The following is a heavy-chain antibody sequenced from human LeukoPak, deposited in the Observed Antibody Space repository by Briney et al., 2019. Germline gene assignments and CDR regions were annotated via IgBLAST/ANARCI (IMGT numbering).Heavy chain of an antibody. D-gene: IGHD4-17*01. J-gene: IGHJ4*02. CDR2: IYTSGST. V-gene: IGHV4-61*02. Sequence: SQTLSLTCTVSGGSLSSGSYYWSWLRQPAGKGLEWIGRIYTSGSTNYNPSLKSRVTISVDTSKNQFSLKLTSVTAADTAVYYCARVREPDLYGDYLYCIDYWGQGTLVTVSS. CDR1: GGSLSSGSYY. CDR3: ARVREPDLYGDYLYCIDY.